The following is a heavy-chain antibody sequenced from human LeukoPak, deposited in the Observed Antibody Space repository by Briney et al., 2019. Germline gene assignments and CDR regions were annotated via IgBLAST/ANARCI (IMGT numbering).Heavy chain of an antibody. V-gene: IGHV1-69*13. CDR1: GGTFSSYA. J-gene: IGHJ6*04. D-gene: IGHD6-13*01. Sequence: GASVKVSCKASGGTFSSYAISWVGQAPGQGLEWMGGIIPIFGTANYAQKFQGRVTITADESTSTAYMELSSLRSEDTAVYYCAAGGPEGLITAARYYYYYGMDVWGKGTTVTVSS. CDR2: IIPIFGTA. CDR3: AAGGPEGLITAARYYYYYGMDV.